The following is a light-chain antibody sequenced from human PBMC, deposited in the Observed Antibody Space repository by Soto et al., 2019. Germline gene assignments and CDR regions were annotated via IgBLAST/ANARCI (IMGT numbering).Light chain of an antibody. CDR3: QQYNSYFQT. Sequence: AIRMTQSPSSLSASTGDRVTITCRASQGISSYLAWYQQKPGKAPKLLIYAASTLQSGVPSRFSGSGSGTEFTLTISSLQPDDLATYYCQQYNSYFQTFGQGTKVDIK. CDR2: AAS. J-gene: IGKJ1*01. CDR1: QGISSY. V-gene: IGKV1-8*01.